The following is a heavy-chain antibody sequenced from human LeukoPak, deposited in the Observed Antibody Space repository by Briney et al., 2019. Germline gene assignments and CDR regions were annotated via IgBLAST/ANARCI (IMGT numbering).Heavy chain of an antibody. J-gene: IGHJ4*02. V-gene: IGHV4-59*01. Sequence: SETLSLTCTVSGGSISSYYWSWIRQPPGKGLEWIGYIYYSGSTNYNPSLKSRVTISVDTSKNQFSLKLSSVTAADTAVYYCARQVDYGDYIDYLGQGTLVTVSS. CDR3: ARQVDYGDYIDY. CDR2: IYYSGST. CDR1: GGSISSYY. D-gene: IGHD4-17*01.